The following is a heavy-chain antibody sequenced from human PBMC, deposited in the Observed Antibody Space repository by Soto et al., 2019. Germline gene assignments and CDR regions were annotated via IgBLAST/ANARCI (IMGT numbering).Heavy chain of an antibody. D-gene: IGHD5-18*01. CDR2: INPSGGST. CDR3: ARVYHSDTRYGYVGNNWFDP. Sequence: QVQLVQSGAEVKKPGASVKVSCKASGYTFTSYYMHWVRQAPGQGLEWMGIINPSGGSTSYAQKFQGRVTMTRDTSTSTVYMERSSLRSEDTAVYYCARVYHSDTRYGYVGNNWFDPWGQGTLVTVSS. CDR1: GYTFTSYY. J-gene: IGHJ5*02. V-gene: IGHV1-46*03.